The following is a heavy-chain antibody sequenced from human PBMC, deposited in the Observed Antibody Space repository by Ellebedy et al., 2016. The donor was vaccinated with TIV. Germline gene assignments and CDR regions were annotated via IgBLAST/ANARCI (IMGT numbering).Heavy chain of an antibody. D-gene: IGHD3-22*01. Sequence: AASVKVSCKASGYTFTSYYMHWVRQAPGQGLEWIGIINPSGGSTSYAQKFQGRVTMTRDTSTSTVYMELSSLRSEDTAVYYCARDRGRSSSGYLYFDYWGQGTLVTVSS. J-gene: IGHJ4*02. CDR2: INPSGGST. CDR3: ARDRGRSSSGYLYFDY. V-gene: IGHV1-46*01. CDR1: GYTFTSYY.